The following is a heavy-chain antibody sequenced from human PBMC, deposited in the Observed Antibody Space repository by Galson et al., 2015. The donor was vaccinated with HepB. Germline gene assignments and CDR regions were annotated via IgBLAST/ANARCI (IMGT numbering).Heavy chain of an antibody. Sequence: SVKVSCKASGYTFTNYGISWVRQATGQGLEWIGWTSAYNGNTNYAQKFQDRVILTSDTSTRTAYMELRSLRFDDTAIYFCARDETGGSGWYRVLDYWGQGTLVTVSS. D-gene: IGHD6-13*01. J-gene: IGHJ4*02. V-gene: IGHV1-18*01. CDR1: GYTFTNYG. CDR3: ARDETGGSGWYRVLDY. CDR2: TSAYNGNT.